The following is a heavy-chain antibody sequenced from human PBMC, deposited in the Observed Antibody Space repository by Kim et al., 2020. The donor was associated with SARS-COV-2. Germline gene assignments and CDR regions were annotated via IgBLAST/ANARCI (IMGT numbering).Heavy chain of an antibody. CDR3: VLGSTGAFGP. V-gene: IGHV4-59*11. J-gene: IGHJ5*02. CDR1: DGSISSHY. Sequence: SETLSLTCTVSDGSISSHYWSWIRQPPEKGLEWIGYIHYDGSSNYNPSLKSRVTMSVDTSKNQFSLRLSSVTAADTAVYYCVLGSTGAFGPWGQGIVVTVSS. CDR2: IHYDGSS.